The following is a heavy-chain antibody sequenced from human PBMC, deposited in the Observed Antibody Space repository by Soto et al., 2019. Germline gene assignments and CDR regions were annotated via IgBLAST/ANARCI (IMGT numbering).Heavy chain of an antibody. D-gene: IGHD3-3*01. J-gene: IGHJ4*02. Sequence: QVQLVESGGGVVQPGRSLRLSCAASGFTFSNFGMHWGRQAPGKGLEWVAAISADGSDKYFSDSVKGRFTISRDNSKKTLFLKMNSLRVEDTAVYYCTKGSEVARQELDYWGQGTLVTVSS. V-gene: IGHV3-30*18. CDR2: ISADGSDK. CDR1: GFTFSNFG. CDR3: TKGSEVARQELDY.